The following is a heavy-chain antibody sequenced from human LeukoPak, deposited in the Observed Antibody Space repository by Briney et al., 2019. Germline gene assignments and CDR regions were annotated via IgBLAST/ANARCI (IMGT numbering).Heavy chain of an antibody. D-gene: IGHD6-25*01. Sequence: GGSLRLSCAASGFTVSSNYMSWVRQAPGKGLEWLSVIYRDGSTYYADSVKGRFTISRDNSKNTPYLQMNSLRAEDTAVYYCAREGVASGLDYWGQGTLVIVSS. J-gene: IGHJ4*02. CDR3: AREGVASGLDY. CDR1: GFTVSSNY. V-gene: IGHV3-53*01. CDR2: IYRDGST.